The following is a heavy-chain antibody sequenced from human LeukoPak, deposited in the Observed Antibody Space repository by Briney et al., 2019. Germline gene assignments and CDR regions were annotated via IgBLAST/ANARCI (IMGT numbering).Heavy chain of an antibody. CDR1: GFTFSNSD. D-gene: IGHD2-15*01. CDR2: IINIDGRT. V-gene: IGHV3-23*01. CDR3: AKRPGYGFAFDL. J-gene: IGHJ3*01. Sequence: GGSLRLSCAASGFTFSNSDMSWVRQAPGKGLEWVSIIINIDGRTFYADSVEGRFTISSDKSKSTLYLQMNSLRAEDTALYYCAKRPGYGFAFDLWGQGTVVTVSS.